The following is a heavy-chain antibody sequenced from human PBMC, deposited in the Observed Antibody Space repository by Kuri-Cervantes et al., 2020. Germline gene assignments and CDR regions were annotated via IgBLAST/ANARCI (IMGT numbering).Heavy chain of an antibody. CDR3: ARAQRGSWYVNWWFDP. D-gene: IGHD6-13*01. V-gene: IGHV4-34*01. CDR2: ISHRGST. CDR1: DGSFSDYY. Sequence: SETLSLTCAVYDGSFSDYYWTWIRQPPGKGLEWIGEISHRGSTNYNPSLKSRVSISLDTSKNQFSLKLTSVTAADTAVYYCARAQRGSWYVNWWFDPWGQGTLVTVSS. J-gene: IGHJ5*02.